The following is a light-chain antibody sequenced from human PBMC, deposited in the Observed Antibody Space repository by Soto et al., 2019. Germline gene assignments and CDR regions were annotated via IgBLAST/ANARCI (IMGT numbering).Light chain of an antibody. CDR1: QSVSSN. J-gene: IGKJ5*01. CDR2: GAS. V-gene: IGKV3-15*01. CDR3: QQYNNWPIT. Sequence: EIVLTQSPGTLSLSPGERSTLSCTASQSVSSNLAWYQQKPGQXPRXXIYGASTRATGIPARFSGSGSGTELTLTISSLQSEDVEVYDCQQYNNWPITFGQGTRLEIK.